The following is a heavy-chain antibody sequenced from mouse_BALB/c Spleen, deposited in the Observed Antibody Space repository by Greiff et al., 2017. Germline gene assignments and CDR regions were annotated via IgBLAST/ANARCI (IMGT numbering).Heavy chain of an antibody. CDR3: ARQGYDGYYSDY. V-gene: IGHV5-9-3*01. CDR1: GFTFSSYA. Sequence: EVMLVESGGGLVKPGGSLKLSCAASGFTFSSYAMSWVRQTPEKRLEWVATISSGGSYTYYPDSVKGRFTISRDNAKNTLYLQMSSLRSEDTAMYYCARQGYDGYYSDYWGQGTTLTVSS. CDR2: ISSGGSYT. J-gene: IGHJ2*01. D-gene: IGHD2-3*01.